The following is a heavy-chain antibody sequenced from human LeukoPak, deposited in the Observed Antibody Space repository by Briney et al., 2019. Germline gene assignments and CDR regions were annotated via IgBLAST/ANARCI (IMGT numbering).Heavy chain of an antibody. CDR1: GFTFSSYA. CDR2: ISGSGGST. V-gene: IGHV3-23*01. Sequence: PGRSLRLSCAASGFTFSSYAMSWVRQAPGKGLEWVSAISGSGGSTYYADSVKGRFTISRDNSKNTLYLQMNSLRVEDTAVYYCAKVIGGSSAYDALDIWGQGTMVTVPS. J-gene: IGHJ3*02. D-gene: IGHD6-6*01. CDR3: AKVIGGSSAYDALDI.